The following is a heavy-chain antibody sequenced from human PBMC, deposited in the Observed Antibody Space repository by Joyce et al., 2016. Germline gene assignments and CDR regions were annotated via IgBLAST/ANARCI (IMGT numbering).Heavy chain of an antibody. V-gene: IGHV1-69*14. CDR3: ASGVAGYCSSSTCPRPLDV. J-gene: IGHJ3*01. D-gene: IGHD2-2*01. Sequence: QVHLVQSGAEVKMPGSSVKVSCTASGGSFGAQTFNWVRQTPGQGLEGMGWISPVFVPPHYAQKFQGTVSSTADTGTSTVFMEVRSLTSDDTAMYYCASGVAGYCSSSTCPRPLDVWGQGTMVIVS. CDR1: GGSFGAQT. CDR2: ISPVFVPP.